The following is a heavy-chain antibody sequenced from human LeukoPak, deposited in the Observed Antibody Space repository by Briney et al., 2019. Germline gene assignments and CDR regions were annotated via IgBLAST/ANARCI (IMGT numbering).Heavy chain of an antibody. D-gene: IGHD4-17*01. Sequence: GGSLRLSCAASKFTFSTYAMSWVRQAPGNGLEWVSHISASAGSTYYADSVKGRFTISRDNSKNTLYLQMNSLRVEDTAVYYCAKSMFVYGDYVPDYWGQGTLVTVSS. V-gene: IGHV3-23*01. CDR3: AKSMFVYGDYVPDY. CDR1: KFTFSTYA. CDR2: ISASAGST. J-gene: IGHJ4*02.